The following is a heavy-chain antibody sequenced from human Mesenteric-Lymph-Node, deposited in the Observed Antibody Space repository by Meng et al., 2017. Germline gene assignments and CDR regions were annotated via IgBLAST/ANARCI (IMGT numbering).Heavy chain of an antibody. CDR2: ISGSGGST. Sequence: GGSLRLSCAASGFTFSSYAMSWVRQAPGKGLEWVSTISGSGGSTYYADSVKGRFTISRDNSKNTLYLQMNSLRAEDTAVYYCAKEYFGYSTSWYLSPFDYWGQGTLVTVSS. V-gene: IGHV3-23*01. D-gene: IGHD6-13*01. J-gene: IGHJ4*02. CDR1: GFTFSSYA. CDR3: AKEYFGYSTSWYLSPFDY.